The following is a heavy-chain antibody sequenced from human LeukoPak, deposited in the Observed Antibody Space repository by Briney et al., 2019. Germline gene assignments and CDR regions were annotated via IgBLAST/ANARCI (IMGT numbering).Heavy chain of an antibody. CDR2: IYYSGST. CDR3: ARDHCSGGSCYGSDAFDI. J-gene: IGHJ3*02. D-gene: IGHD2-15*01. CDR1: GGSISSGDYY. V-gene: IGHV4-30-4*01. Sequence: PSETLSLTCTVSGGSISSGDYYWSWIRQPPGKGLEWIGYIYYSGSTYYNPSLKSRVTMSVDTSKNQFSLKLSSVTAADTAVYYCARDHCSGGSCYGSDAFDIWGQGTMVTVSS.